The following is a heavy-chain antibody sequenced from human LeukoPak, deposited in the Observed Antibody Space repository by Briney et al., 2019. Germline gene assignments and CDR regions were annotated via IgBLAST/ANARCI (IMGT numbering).Heavy chain of an antibody. CDR1: GFTFSSYA. V-gene: IGHV3-9*01. CDR2: ISWNSGSI. CDR3: AKDWGRGYSGYVGVDY. Sequence: GGSLRLSCAASGFTFSSYAMSWVRQAPGKGLEGVSGISWNSGSIGYADSVKGRFTISRDNAKNSLYLQMNSLRAEDTALYYCAKDWGRGYSGYVGVDYWGQGTLVTVSS. D-gene: IGHD5-12*01. J-gene: IGHJ4*02.